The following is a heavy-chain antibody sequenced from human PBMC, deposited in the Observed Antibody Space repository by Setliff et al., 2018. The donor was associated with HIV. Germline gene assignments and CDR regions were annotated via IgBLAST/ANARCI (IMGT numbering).Heavy chain of an antibody. CDR1: GGSFSGYY. Sequence: LSLTCAVYGGSFSGYYWSWIRQPPGKGLEWIGEINHSGSTNYNPSLKSRVTISVDTSKNQFSLKLSSVAAADTAVYYCARDDRCSGGCCYSYWGQGALVTVSS. J-gene: IGHJ4*02. V-gene: IGHV4-34*01. CDR3: ARDDRCSGGCCYSY. D-gene: IGHD2-15*01. CDR2: INHSGST.